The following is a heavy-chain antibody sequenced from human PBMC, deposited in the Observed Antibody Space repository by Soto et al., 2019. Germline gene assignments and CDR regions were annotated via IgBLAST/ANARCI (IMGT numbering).Heavy chain of an antibody. J-gene: IGHJ6*02. CDR1: GGTFSSYA. D-gene: IGHD1-26*01. CDR2: IIPIFGTA. Sequence: GASVKVSCKASGGTFSSYAISWVRQAPGQGLEWMGGIIPIFGTANYAQKFQGRVTMTTDTSTSTAYMELRSLRSDDTAVYYCARFGEWELLRGYYYGMDVWGQGTTVTVSS. CDR3: ARFGEWELLRGYYYGMDV. V-gene: IGHV1-69*05.